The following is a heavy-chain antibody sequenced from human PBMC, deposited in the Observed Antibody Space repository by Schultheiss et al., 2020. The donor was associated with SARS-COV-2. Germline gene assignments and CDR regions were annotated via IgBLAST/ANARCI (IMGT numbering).Heavy chain of an antibody. J-gene: IGHJ4*02. V-gene: IGHV3-21*04. CDR3: AQGRITLFGVVIAFDY. CDR2: VSSSSTYI. D-gene: IGHD3-3*01. CDR1: GFTFGSYT. Sequence: GGSLRLSCAASGFTFGSYTMNWVRQAPGKGLEWVSSVSSSSTYIYYADSVKGRFTISRDNSKNTLYLQMNSLRAEDTAVYYCAQGRITLFGVVIAFDYWGQGTLVTVSS.